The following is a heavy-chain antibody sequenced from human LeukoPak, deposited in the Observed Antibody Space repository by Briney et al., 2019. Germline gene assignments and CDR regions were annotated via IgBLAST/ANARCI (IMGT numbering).Heavy chain of an antibody. CDR1: GYTFTRYD. CDR2: MNPNSGKT. D-gene: IGHD2-2*01. CDR3: ARDQLLQDFDY. V-gene: IGHV1-8*01. Sequence: ASPKVSCEAPGYTFTRYDVSCGRPATGQGGEWMGWMNPNSGKTGYAQKFQGRVTMTRNTSISTASMELSSIRSEDTAVYYCARDQLLQDFDYWGQGTLVTVSS. J-gene: IGHJ4*02.